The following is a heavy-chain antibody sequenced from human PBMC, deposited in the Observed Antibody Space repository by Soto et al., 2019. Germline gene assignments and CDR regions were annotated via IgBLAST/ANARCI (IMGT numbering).Heavy chain of an antibody. CDR1: VFTFNSYA. CDR2: ISGSDNTT. J-gene: IGHJ4*02. D-gene: IGHD2-2*01. V-gene: IGHV3-23*01. Sequence: GSLRLSCSGSVFTFNSYAMSWVRQAPGKGLEWVSCISGSDNTTYYAASVRGRFTISRDNSKNTLYLQMNSLRAEDTALYYCAKTAASCYSKSDYWGQGTLVTVSS. CDR3: AKTAASCYSKSDY.